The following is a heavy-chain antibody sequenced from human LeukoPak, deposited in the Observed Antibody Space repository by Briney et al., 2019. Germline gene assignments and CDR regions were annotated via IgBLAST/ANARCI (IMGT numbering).Heavy chain of an antibody. D-gene: IGHD3-22*01. CDR3: ARHLYESRGQTSFDY. V-gene: IGHV4-39*01. Sequence: SETLSLTCTVSGGSISSSSYFWGWIRQPPGKGLEWIGNIYYTGSTYYNPSLKSRVTISIDTSKNQFSLKVSSVTAADTAVYYCARHLYESRGQTSFDYWGQGTLVTVSS. J-gene: IGHJ4*02. CDR1: GGSISSSSYF. CDR2: IYYTGST.